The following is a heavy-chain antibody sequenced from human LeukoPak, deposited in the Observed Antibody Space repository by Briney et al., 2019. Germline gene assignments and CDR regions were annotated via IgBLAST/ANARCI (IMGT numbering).Heavy chain of an antibody. Sequence: GGSLRLSCAASGFTFSDYYMSWIRQAPGKGLEWVSYISSSGSTIYYADSVKGRFTIYRDNAKNSVYLQMNSLRDEDTAMYYCTRGRYQFLGPNDYWGQGSLVTVSS. V-gene: IGHV3-11*04. CDR1: GFTFSDYY. CDR2: ISSSGSTI. D-gene: IGHD2-2*01. CDR3: TRGRYQFLGPNDY. J-gene: IGHJ4*02.